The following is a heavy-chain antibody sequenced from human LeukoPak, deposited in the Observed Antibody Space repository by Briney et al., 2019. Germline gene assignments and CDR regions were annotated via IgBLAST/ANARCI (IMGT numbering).Heavy chain of an antibody. CDR3: ARRGGSGRAFDY. CDR1: GATISGGTYY. V-gene: IGHV4-39*01. Sequence: SETLSLTCSVSGATISGGTYYWGWIRQPPGKGLEWIGSIYYTGSTYDNPSLKSRVTISVDTSKNQFSLKLSSVTAADTAVYYCARRGGSGRAFDYWGQGTLVTVSS. D-gene: IGHD1-26*01. CDR2: IYYTGST. J-gene: IGHJ4*02.